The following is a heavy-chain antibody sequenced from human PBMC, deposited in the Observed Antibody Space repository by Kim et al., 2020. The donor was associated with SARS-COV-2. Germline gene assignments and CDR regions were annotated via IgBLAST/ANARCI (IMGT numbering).Heavy chain of an antibody. V-gene: IGHV3-23*01. D-gene: IGHD5-12*01. CDR2: ISGSGGST. Sequence: GGSLRLSCAASGFTFSSYAMSRVRQAPGKGLEWVSAISGSGGSTYYADSVKGRFTISRDNSKNTLYLQMNSLRAEDTAVYYCAKVKEMATILALYYFDYWGQGTLVTVSS. J-gene: IGHJ4*02. CDR3: AKVKEMATILALYYFDY. CDR1: GFTFSSYA.